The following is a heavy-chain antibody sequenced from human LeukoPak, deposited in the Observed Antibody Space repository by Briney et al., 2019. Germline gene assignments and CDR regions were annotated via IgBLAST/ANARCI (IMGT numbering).Heavy chain of an antibody. CDR2: ISGSGGST. CDR3: AIDGESGYSGRNDYFDY. CDR1: GFTFDDYA. D-gene: IGHD1-26*01. Sequence: GGSLRLSCAASGFTFDDYAMHWVRQAPGKGLEWVSAISGSGGSTYYADSVKGRFTISRDNSKNTLYLQMNSLRAEDTAVYYCAIDGESGYSGRNDYFDYWGQGTLVTVSS. J-gene: IGHJ4*02. V-gene: IGHV3-23*01.